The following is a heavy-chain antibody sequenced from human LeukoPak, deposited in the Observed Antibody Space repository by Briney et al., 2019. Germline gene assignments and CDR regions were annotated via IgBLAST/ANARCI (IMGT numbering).Heavy chain of an antibody. CDR1: GFTFSSYS. CDR3: VKDLGSAITSALALDV. Sequence: GGSLRLSCAASGFTFSSYSMNWVRQAPGKGLEWVSYISSRSSTIYYADSVKGRFTISRDNAKNSLYLQMNSLRAEDTAVYYCVKDLGSAITSALALDVWGQGTTVTVSS. D-gene: IGHD2-15*01. J-gene: IGHJ6*02. V-gene: IGHV3-48*01. CDR2: ISSRSSTI.